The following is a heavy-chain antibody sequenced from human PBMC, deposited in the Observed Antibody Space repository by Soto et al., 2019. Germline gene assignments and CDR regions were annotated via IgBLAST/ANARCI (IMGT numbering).Heavy chain of an antibody. D-gene: IGHD3-3*01. CDR2: INHSGST. J-gene: IGHJ6*03. V-gene: IGHV4-34*01. CDR1: GGSFSGYY. CDR3: ARGPLRFLEWPVRARYMDV. Sequence: SETLSLTCAVYGGSFSGYYWSWIRQPPGKGLEWIGEINHSGSTNYNPSLKSRVTISVDTSKNQFSLKLSSVTAADTAVYYCARGPLRFLEWPVRARYMDVWGKGTTVTVSS.